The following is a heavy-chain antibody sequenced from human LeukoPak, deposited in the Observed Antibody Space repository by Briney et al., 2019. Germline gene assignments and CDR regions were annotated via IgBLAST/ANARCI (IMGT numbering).Heavy chain of an antibody. Sequence: SETLSLTCTVSGGSISNYYWSWIRQPPGKGLEWIACIDYRGSTTYNPSLKSRVTISVDTSRNQFSLKLSSVTAADTAVYYCARSRSGYSYDHAAFDIWGQGTMVTVSS. CDR3: ARSRSGYSYDHAAFDI. V-gene: IGHV4-59*01. CDR1: GGSISNYY. CDR2: IDYRGST. J-gene: IGHJ3*02. D-gene: IGHD5-18*01.